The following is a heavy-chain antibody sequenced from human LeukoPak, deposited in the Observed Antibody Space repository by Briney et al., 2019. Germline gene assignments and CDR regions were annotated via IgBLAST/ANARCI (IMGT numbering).Heavy chain of an antibody. D-gene: IGHD5-18*01. Sequence: SETLSLTCAVYGESFSGYYWSWIRQPPGEGLEWIGEINHSGSTNYNPSLKSRVTISVDTSKNQFSLKLSSVTAADTAVYYCASGYSYAKCFDYWGQGTLVTVSS. V-gene: IGHV4-34*01. J-gene: IGHJ4*02. CDR1: GESFSGYY. CDR3: ASGYSYAKCFDY. CDR2: INHSGST.